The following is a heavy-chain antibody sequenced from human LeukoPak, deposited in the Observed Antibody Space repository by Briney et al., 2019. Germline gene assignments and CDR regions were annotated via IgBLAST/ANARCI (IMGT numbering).Heavy chain of an antibody. CDR1: GFTFSSYG. J-gene: IGHJ5*02. CDR3: ARDRYCSSTSCYGWTWFDP. D-gene: IGHD2-2*01. CDR2: IWYDGSNK. Sequence: GGSLRLSCAASGFTFSSYGMHWVRPAPGKGLEWVAVIWYDGSNKYYADSVKGRFTISRDNSKNTLYLQMNSLRAEDTAVYYCARDRYCSSTSCYGWTWFDPWGQGTLVTVSS. V-gene: IGHV3-33*01.